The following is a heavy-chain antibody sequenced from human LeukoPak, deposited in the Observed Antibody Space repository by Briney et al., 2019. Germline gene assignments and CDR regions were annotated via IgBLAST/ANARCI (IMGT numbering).Heavy chain of an antibody. Sequence: ASVKVSCKASGGTFSSYTISWVRQAPGQGLEWMGWISAYNGNTNYAQKLQGRVTMTTDTSTSTAYMELRSLRSDDTAVYYCARDPVTGAGSCYDYWGQGTLVTVSS. V-gene: IGHV1-18*01. D-gene: IGHD2-15*01. CDR2: ISAYNGNT. CDR3: ARDPVTGAGSCYDY. CDR1: GGTFSSYT. J-gene: IGHJ4*02.